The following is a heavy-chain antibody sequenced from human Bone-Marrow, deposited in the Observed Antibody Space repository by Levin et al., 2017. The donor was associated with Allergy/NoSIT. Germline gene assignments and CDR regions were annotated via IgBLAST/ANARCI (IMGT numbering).Heavy chain of an antibody. V-gene: IGHV3-74*01. CDR2: INSDGSST. J-gene: IGHJ6*02. Sequence: PGGSLRLSCAASGFTFSSYWMHWVRQAPGKGLVWVSRINSDGSSTSYADSVKGRFTISRDNAKNTLYLQMNSLRAEDTAVYYCARADELLWFGDGGMDVWGQGTTVTVSS. CDR3: ARADELLWFGDGGMDV. D-gene: IGHD3-10*01. CDR1: GFTFSSYW.